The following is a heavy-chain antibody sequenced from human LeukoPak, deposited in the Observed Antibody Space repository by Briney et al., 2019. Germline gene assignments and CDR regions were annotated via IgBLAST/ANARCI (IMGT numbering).Heavy chain of an antibody. CDR3: ARGREVAGTFYYYYYYYMDV. V-gene: IGHV1-8*03. D-gene: IGHD6-19*01. CDR2: MNPNSGNT. Sequence: ASVKVSCKASGYTFTSYDINWVRRATGQGLEWMGWMNPNSGNTGYAQKFQGRVTITRNTSISTAYMELSSLRSEDTAVYYCARGREVAGTFYYYYYYYMDVWGKGTTVTVSS. J-gene: IGHJ6*03. CDR1: GYTFTSYD.